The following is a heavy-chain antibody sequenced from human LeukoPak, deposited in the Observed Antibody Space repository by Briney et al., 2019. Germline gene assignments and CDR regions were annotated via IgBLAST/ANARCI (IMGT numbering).Heavy chain of an antibody. D-gene: IGHD4-17*01. V-gene: IGHV4-31*03. CDR2: IYYSGST. CDR1: GGSISSGGYY. CDR3: ARLNKGRPDYGDYYFDY. J-gene: IGHJ4*02. Sequence: ASETLSLTCTVSGGSISSGGYYWSWIRQHPGKGLEWFGYIYYSGSTYYNPSLKSRVTISVDTSKNQFSLKLSSVTAADTAVYYCARLNKGRPDYGDYYFDYWGQGTLVTVSS.